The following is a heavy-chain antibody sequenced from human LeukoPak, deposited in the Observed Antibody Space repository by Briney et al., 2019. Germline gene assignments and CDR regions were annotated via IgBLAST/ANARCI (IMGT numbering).Heavy chain of an antibody. V-gene: IGHV3-23*01. CDR3: AKAPYSSSSSFDY. Sequence: GSLRLSWGASWFTFYTYGMSWVRQAPGKGLEWVSGISGSADSTYYADSVKGRFTISRDNSKNTLYLQMNSLRAEDTAVYYCAKAPYSSSSSFDYWGQGTLVTVSS. CDR2: ISGSADST. J-gene: IGHJ4*02. D-gene: IGHD6-6*01. CDR1: WFTFYTYG.